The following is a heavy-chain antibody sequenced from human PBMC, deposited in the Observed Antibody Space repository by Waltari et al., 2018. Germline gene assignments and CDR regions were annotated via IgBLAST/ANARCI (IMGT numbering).Heavy chain of an antibody. J-gene: IGHJ6*02. V-gene: IGHV3-7*01. CDR3: ARGWWYLPRGLYYYGMDV. D-gene: IGHD2-15*01. Sequence: EVQLVESGGGLVQPGGSLRLSCAASGFTFSSYWMSWVRQAPGKGLEWVANIKQDGSEKDYVDSVKGRFTISRDNAKNSLYLQMNSLRAEDTAVYYCARGWWYLPRGLYYYGMDVWGQGTTVTVSS. CDR1: GFTFSSYW. CDR2: IKQDGSEK.